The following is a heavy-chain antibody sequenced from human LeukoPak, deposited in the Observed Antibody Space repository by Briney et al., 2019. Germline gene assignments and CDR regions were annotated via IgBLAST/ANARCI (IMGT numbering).Heavy chain of an antibody. J-gene: IGHJ4*02. V-gene: IGHV3-48*01. CDR3: HAGYSYRGPWLGY. CDR2: IRGRSDTT. CDR1: GFTFTMFS. Sequence: GGSLRLSCAASGFTFTMFSMNWLRQAPGKGLEWIAFIRGRSDTTYYADSVQGRFTISRDNAEDSVYLQMNSLRVEDTAVYYCHAGYSYRGPWLGYWGQGTLVTVSS. D-gene: IGHD5-18*01.